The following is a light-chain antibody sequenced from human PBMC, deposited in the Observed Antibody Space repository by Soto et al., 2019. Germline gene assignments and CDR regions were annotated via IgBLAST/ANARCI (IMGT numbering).Light chain of an antibody. V-gene: IGLV2-14*01. CDR1: SSDIGAYNY. CDR3: SSYSTSSTLVL. CDR2: DVT. Sequence: QSALTQPASVSGSPGQSITISCTGTSSDIGAYNYVSWYQQSLGKAPKLMIYDVTKRPSGVSNRFSASKSGNTASLTISGLLAEDEADYYCSSYSTSSTLVLFGGGTKLTVL. J-gene: IGLJ2*01.